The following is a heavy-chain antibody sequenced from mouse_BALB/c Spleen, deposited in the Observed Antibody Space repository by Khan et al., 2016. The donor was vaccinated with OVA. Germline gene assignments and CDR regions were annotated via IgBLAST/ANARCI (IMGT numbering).Heavy chain of an antibody. V-gene: IGHV2-3*01. D-gene: IGHD1-1*01. CDR3: ALYYYGRAWFAY. CDR1: GFSLTSYG. CDR2: IWGDGNT. Sequence: QVQLKQSGPGLVAPSQSLSITCTVSGFSLTSYGVGWVRQPPGKGLEWLGVIWGDGNTNYHSALISSMSISKDNSKSQVFLKLNSLQTDDTASYYCALYYYGRAWFAYWGQGTLVTVSA. J-gene: IGHJ3*01.